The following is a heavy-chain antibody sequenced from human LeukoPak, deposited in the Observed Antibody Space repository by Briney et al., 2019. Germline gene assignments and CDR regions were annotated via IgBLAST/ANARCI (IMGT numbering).Heavy chain of an antibody. CDR2: IYTSGSI. Sequence: PSETLSLTCTVSGGSISSSSYYWGWIRQPPGKGLEWIGRIYTSGSINYNPSLKSRVTISVDTSKNQFSLKLSSVTAADTAVYYCASSWRRYSSSWYYIDYWGQGTLVTVSS. CDR1: GGSISSSSYY. CDR3: ASSWRRYSSSWYYIDY. D-gene: IGHD6-13*01. V-gene: IGHV4-39*07. J-gene: IGHJ4*02.